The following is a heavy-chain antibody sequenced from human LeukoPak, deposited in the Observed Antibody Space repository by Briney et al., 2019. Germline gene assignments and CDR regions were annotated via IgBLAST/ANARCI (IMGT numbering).Heavy chain of an antibody. CDR1: GGSISGYY. D-gene: IGHD3-22*01. J-gene: IGHJ4*02. CDR2: IFSSGST. CDR3: ARHYYDRSDSYSFDY. V-gene: IGHV4-59*08. Sequence: KPSETLSLTCTVSGGSISGYYWSWIRQPPGKGLEWIGYIFSSGSTNYNPSLKSQVTISEDTSVNQFSLKLSSVTAADTAVYYCARHYYDRSDSYSFDYWGQGTLVTVSS.